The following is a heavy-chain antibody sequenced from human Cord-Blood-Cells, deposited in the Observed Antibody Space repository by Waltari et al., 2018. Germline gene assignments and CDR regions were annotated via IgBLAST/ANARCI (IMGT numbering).Heavy chain of an antibody. J-gene: IGHJ4*02. CDR2: INPNSGGT. CDR1: GYTFTGYY. D-gene: IGHD3-9*01. Sequence: QVQLVQSGAEVQKPGASVKVSCKASGYTFTGYYMHWVRQAPGQGLEWMGWINPNSGGTNYAQKFQGWVTMTRDTSISTAYMELSRLRSDDTAVYYCARSYDILTGYFDYWGQGTLVTVSS. CDR3: ARSYDILTGYFDY. V-gene: IGHV1-2*04.